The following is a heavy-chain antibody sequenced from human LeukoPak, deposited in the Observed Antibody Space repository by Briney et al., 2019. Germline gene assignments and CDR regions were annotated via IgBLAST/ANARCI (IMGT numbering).Heavy chain of an antibody. J-gene: IGHJ4*02. CDR3: ARGDSSGYYPIDY. CDR2: INSDGSST. CDR1: GFTFSSYW. Sequence: PGGSLRLSCAASGFTFSSYWMHWVRQAPGKGLVWVSRINSDGSSTSYADSVKGRFTISRDNAKNTLYLQMNSLRAEDTAVYYCARGDSSGYYPIDYWGQGTLVTVSS. V-gene: IGHV3-74*01. D-gene: IGHD3-22*01.